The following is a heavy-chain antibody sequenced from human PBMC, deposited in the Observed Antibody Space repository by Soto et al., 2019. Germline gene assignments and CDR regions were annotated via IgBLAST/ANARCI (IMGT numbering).Heavy chain of an antibody. Sequence: GGSLRLSCAASGFTFSTYSMNWVHQAPGKGLEWVSSISSSGTYIHYADSLKGRFTISRDNAKNSLYLQMISLRAEDTAVYYCARDPSDCSSTSCWGYYALDVWGQGTTVTVSS. CDR3: ARDPSDCSSTSCWGYYALDV. J-gene: IGHJ6*02. CDR2: ISSSGTYI. V-gene: IGHV3-21*01. D-gene: IGHD2-2*01. CDR1: GFTFSTYS.